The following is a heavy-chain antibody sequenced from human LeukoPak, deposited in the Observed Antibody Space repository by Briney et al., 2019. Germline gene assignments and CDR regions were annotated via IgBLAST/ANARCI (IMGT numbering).Heavy chain of an antibody. Sequence: GGSLRLSCAASGFTLSDSWMTWVRQAPGKGLEWVANINQNGGEKEYVDSVKGRFTISRDNAKNSLFLQMNRLRAEDTAVYYCARGIGWFEYWGQGTPVTVSS. D-gene: IGHD2-15*01. CDR1: GFTLSDSW. J-gene: IGHJ5*01. CDR2: INQNGGEK. V-gene: IGHV3-7*05. CDR3: ARGIGWFEY.